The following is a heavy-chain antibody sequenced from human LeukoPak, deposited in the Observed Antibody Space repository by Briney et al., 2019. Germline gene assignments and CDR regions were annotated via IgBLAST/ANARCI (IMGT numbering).Heavy chain of an antibody. CDR1: GFTFDDYT. J-gene: IGHJ6*03. Sequence: GSLRLSCAASGFTFDDYTLHWVRQAPGKGLEWVSLISWDGGNTYYADSVRGRFTISRDNSKNSLYLQMNSLRTEDSALYYCANRGDYYYYMDVWGKGTTVTVSS. CDR3: ANRGDYYYYMDV. V-gene: IGHV3-43*01. D-gene: IGHD3-10*01. CDR2: ISWDGGNT.